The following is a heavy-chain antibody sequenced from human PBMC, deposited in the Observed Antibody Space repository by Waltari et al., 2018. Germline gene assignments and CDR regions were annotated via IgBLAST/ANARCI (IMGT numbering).Heavy chain of an antibody. J-gene: IGHJ4*02. CDR2: IIPILGTA. CDR3: ARVPLWGGDYPPFDY. V-gene: IGHV1-69*08. CDR1: GGTFSSYA. D-gene: IGHD4-17*01. Sequence: QVQLVQSGAEVKKPGSSVKVSCKASGGTFSSYAISWVRQAPGQGLEWMGRIIPILGTANYAQKFQGRVTITADKSTSTAYMELSSLRSEDTAVYYCARVPLWGGDYPPFDYWGQGTLVTVSS.